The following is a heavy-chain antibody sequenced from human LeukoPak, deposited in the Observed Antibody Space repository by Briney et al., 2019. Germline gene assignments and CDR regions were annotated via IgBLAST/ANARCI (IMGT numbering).Heavy chain of an antibody. D-gene: IGHD5-18*01. CDR2: INPNSGGT. J-gene: IGHJ4*02. V-gene: IGHV1-2*02. CDR3: ARRLRGGDTAMEFDY. CDR1: GYTFNNYD. Sequence: GASVKVSCKASGYTFNNYDINWLRQAPGQGLEWMGWINPNSGGTNYAQKFQGRVTMTRDTSISTAYMELSRLRSDDTAVYYCARRLRGGDTAMEFDYWGQGTLVTVSS.